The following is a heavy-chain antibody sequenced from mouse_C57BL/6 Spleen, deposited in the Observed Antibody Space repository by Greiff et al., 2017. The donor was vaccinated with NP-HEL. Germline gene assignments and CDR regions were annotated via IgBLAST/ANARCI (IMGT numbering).Heavy chain of an antibody. CDR3: ARYGRRYFDY. D-gene: IGHD1-1*01. CDR2: IDPSDSET. CDR1: GYTFTSYW. Sequence: VQLQQPGAELVRPGSSVKLSCKASGYTFTSYWMHWVKQRPIQGLEWIGNIDPSDSETPYTQTLTYKATLTVDKSSSTAYMQLISLTSEDSSVYYCARYGRRYFDYWGQGTTLTVSS. J-gene: IGHJ2*01. V-gene: IGHV1-52*01.